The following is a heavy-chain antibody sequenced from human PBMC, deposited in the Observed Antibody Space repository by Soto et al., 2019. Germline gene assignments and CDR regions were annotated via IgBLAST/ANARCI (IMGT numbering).Heavy chain of an antibody. CDR1: GGSISGYY. J-gene: IGHJ4*02. V-gene: IGHV4-59*13. D-gene: IGHD6-13*01. CDR3: AREGGGGSSWYSDY. CDR2: IYHSGIT. Sequence: QMQLQESGPGLVKPSETLSLTCTVSGGSISGYYWSWIRQPPGKGLEWIGYIYHSGITNYNPSLKSRVTISVDTSKNQFSRKLGSATAADTAVYYCAREGGGGSSWYSDYWGQGTLVTVSS.